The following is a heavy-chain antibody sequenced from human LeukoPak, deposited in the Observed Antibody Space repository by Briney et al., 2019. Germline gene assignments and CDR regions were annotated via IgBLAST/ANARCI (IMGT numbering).Heavy chain of an antibody. D-gene: IGHD6-13*01. CDR3: ASDEQLVPQIDY. CDR2: IDQDGSEK. Sequence: PGGSLRLSCAASGFSFSTFWTSWVRQAPGKGLEWVANIDQDGSEKYYVGSVEGRFTISRDNAKDSLYLQMNSLRVEDTAVYYCASDEQLVPQIDYWGQGTLVTVSS. J-gene: IGHJ4*02. CDR1: GFSFSTFW. V-gene: IGHV3-7*01.